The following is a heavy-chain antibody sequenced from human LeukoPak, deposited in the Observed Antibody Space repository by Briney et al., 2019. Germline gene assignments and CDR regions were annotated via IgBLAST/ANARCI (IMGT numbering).Heavy chain of an antibody. D-gene: IGHD3-22*01. J-gene: IGHJ3*02. V-gene: IGHV1-18*01. CDR3: ATQADYYDSSGPALDAFDI. CDR1: GYTFTSYG. CDR2: ISAYNGNT. Sequence: ASVKVSCKASGYTFTSYGISWVRQAPGQGLEWMGWISAYNGNTNYAQKLQGRVTMTEDTSTDTAYMELSSLRSEDTAVYYCATQADYYDSSGPALDAFDIWGQGTMVTVSS.